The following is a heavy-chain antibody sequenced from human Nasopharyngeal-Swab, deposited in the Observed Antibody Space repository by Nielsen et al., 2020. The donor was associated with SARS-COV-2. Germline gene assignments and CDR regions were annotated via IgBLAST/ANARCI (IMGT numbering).Heavy chain of an antibody. CDR1: GGSISSYY. V-gene: IGHV4-59*08. J-gene: IGHJ5*02. CDR2: IYYSGST. Sequence: SETLSLTCTVSGGSISSYYWSWIRQPPGKGLEWIGYIYYSGSTNYNPSLKSRVTISVDTSKNQFSLKLSSVTAADTAVYYCASRTSLFYDSSGYYGNWFDPWGQGTLVTVSS. CDR3: ASRTSLFYDSSGYYGNWFDP. D-gene: IGHD3-22*01.